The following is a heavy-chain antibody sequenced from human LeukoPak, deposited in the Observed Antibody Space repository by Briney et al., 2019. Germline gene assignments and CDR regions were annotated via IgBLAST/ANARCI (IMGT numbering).Heavy chain of an antibody. D-gene: IGHD2-2*01. V-gene: IGHV1-18*01. Sequence: ASVKVSCKASGYTFTSYGISWVRQAPGQGLEWMGWISAYDGNTNYAQKLQGRVTMTTDTSTSTAYMELRSLRSDDTAMYYCARDQLPDIVVVLNYYYGMDVWGQGTTVTVSS. CDR2: ISAYDGNT. CDR1: GYTFTSYG. J-gene: IGHJ6*02. CDR3: ARDQLPDIVVVLNYYYGMDV.